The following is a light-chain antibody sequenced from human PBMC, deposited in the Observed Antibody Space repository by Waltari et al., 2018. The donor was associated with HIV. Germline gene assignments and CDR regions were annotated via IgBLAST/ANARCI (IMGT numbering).Light chain of an antibody. CDR3: ATWDDSLNGLV. Sequence: QSVLTQPPSASGAPGQSITISCSGSTSNIGTNTVNWYQQVPGSAPRALFYPDNLRFPGGPDRCSGSKSGTSASLAINGLQSEDEASYFCATWDDSLNGLVFGTGTWVTVL. CDR2: PDN. CDR1: TSNIGTNT. J-gene: IGLJ1*01. V-gene: IGLV1-44*01.